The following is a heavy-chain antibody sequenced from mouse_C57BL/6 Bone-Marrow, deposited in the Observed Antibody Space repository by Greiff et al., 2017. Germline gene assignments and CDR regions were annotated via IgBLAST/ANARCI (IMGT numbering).Heavy chain of an antibody. CDR3: SRMDGYYEEVFDY. Sequence: ESGPGILQPSQTLSLTCSFSGFSLSSFGMGVGWIRQPSGKGLVWLARIWWDDAKYSNPALERRLTISKETSKNQVFLKIANVDTADTATYYCSRMDGYYEEVFDYWGQGTLVTVSA. V-gene: IGHV8-8*01. CDR2: IWWDDAK. CDR1: GFSLSSFGMG. J-gene: IGHJ3*01. D-gene: IGHD2-3*01.